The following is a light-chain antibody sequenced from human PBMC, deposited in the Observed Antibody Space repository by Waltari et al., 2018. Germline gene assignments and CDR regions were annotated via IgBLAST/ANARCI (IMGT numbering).Light chain of an antibody. CDR2: QTS. J-gene: IGKJ4*01. CDR3: QHRYTWPLT. CDR1: QSISSF. Sequence: EIVLTQSPATLSLSPGERVTLSCRASQSISSFLAWYQQKPGQAPRLLIYQTSNRATGIPARFSGSGSGTDFTLTISSLEPEDFAVYYCQHRYTWPLTFGGGTKVEIK. V-gene: IGKV3-11*01.